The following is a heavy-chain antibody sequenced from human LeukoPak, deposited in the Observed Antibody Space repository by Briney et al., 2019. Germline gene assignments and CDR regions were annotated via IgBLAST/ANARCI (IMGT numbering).Heavy chain of an antibody. V-gene: IGHV3-23*01. CDR2: ISGSGGST. J-gene: IGHJ4*02. CDR1: GFTFSSYA. D-gene: IGHD3-22*01. Sequence: GGSLRLSCAASGFTFSSYAMSWVRQAPGEGLEWVSGISGSGGSTYYADSVKGRFTISRDNSKNTLYLQINSLRAEDTAVYYCAKGASMIVVVHINYWGQGTLVTVSS. CDR3: AKGASMIVVVHINY.